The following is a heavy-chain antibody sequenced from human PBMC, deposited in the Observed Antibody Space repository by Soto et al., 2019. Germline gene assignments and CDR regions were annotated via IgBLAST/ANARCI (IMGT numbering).Heavy chain of an antibody. J-gene: IGHJ3*02. D-gene: IGHD2-15*01. CDR2: ISAYNGNT. CDR1: GYTFTSYG. V-gene: IGHV1-18*01. CDR3: ARYCSGGSCDSNTAFDI. Sequence: ASVKVSGKASGYTFTSYGITWVRQAPGQGLEYMGWISAYNGNTNYAQKLQGRVTMTADTSTNTAYMELRSLRSDDTAVYYCARYCSGGSCDSNTAFDIWGQGTMVTVSS.